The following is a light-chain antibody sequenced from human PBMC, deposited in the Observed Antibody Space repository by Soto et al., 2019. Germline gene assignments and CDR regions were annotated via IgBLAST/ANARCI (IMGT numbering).Light chain of an antibody. V-gene: IGKV4-1*01. CDR3: QQSFSHSWT. CDR2: WAS. CDR1: RSVLHSSTNKKY. Sequence: IVRTHSPDSLAVSLGERATINYKSSRSVLHSSTNKKYLAWYQQKPGQPPKLLIYWASTRESGVPERLSGSGYGTDLTITINSMKDEDVEVYYCQQSFSHSWTFGRGTKVDIK. J-gene: IGKJ1*01.